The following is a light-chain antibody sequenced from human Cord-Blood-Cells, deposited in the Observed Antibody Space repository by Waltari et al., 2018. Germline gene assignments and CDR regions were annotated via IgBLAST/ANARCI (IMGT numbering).Light chain of an antibody. CDR3: QQYGSSRT. CDR2: GAA. V-gene: IGKV3-20*01. J-gene: IGKJ2*02. Sequence: EIVLTQSPGTLSLSPGERATLSCRARQRVSSSYLAWYQQKPGQAPRLPIYGAASRAPGIPDRCSGSGSGTDFTLTISRLEPEDFAVYYCQQYGSSRTFGQGTKLEIK. CDR1: QRVSSSY.